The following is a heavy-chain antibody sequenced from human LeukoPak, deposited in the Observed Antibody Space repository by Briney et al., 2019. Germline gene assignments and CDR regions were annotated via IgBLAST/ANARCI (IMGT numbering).Heavy chain of an antibody. CDR1: GYTFTSYY. J-gene: IGHJ4*02. V-gene: IGHV1-46*01. Sequence: ASVKVSCKASGYTFTSYYMHWVRQAPGQGLEWMGIINPSGGSTSYAQKFQGRVTMTRDTSTSTVYMELSSLRSEDTAVYYCAREPRTAGRRDGYNYPFYWGQGTLVTVSS. CDR3: AREPRTAGRRDGYNYPFY. CDR2: INPSGGST. D-gene: IGHD5-24*01.